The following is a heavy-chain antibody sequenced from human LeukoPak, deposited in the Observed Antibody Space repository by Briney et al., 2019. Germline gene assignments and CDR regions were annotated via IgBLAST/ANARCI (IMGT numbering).Heavy chain of an antibody. CDR2: IYYNGNT. V-gene: IGHV4-31*03. Sequence: SETLSLTCTVSGGSISSDGYYWTWIRQHPGKGLEWIGYIYYNGNTYYNPSLKSRVTISLDTSKNQFSLKLSSVTAADTALYYCARGPQYSSTWYTYWGQGTLVTVSS. CDR3: ARGPQYSSTWYTY. J-gene: IGHJ4*02. CDR1: GGSISSDGYY. D-gene: IGHD6-13*01.